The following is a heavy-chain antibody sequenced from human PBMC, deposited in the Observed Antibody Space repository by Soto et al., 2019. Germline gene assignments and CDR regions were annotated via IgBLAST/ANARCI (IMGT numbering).Heavy chain of an antibody. CDR3: AKARLAYDFWSALVY. D-gene: IGHD3-3*01. Sequence: GGSLRLSCAASGFTFSSYAMSWVRQAPGKGLEWVSAISGSGGSTYYADSVKGRFTISRDNSKNTLYLQMNSLRAEDTAVYYCAKARLAYDFWSALVYWGQGTLVTVAS. V-gene: IGHV3-23*01. CDR1: GFTFSSYA. CDR2: ISGSGGST. J-gene: IGHJ4*02.